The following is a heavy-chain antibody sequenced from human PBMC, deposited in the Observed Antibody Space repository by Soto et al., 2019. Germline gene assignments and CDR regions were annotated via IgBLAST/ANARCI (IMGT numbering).Heavy chain of an antibody. CDR3: AKDVPVGDYGYGMDV. CDR1: ELTLSSFA. CDR2: ISGSGGST. D-gene: IGHD4-17*01. V-gene: IGHV3-23*01. Sequence: SLRLSGAGSELTLSSFAMSWVRQDKGKGLEWVSAISGSGGSTYYADSVKGRFTISRDNSKNTLYLQMNSLRAEDTAVYYCAKDVPVGDYGYGMDVWGQGTTVTVSS. J-gene: IGHJ6*02.